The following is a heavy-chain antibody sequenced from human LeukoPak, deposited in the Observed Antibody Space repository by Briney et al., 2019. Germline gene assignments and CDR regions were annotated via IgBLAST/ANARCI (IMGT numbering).Heavy chain of an antibody. CDR1: GYTFTSYD. J-gene: IGHJ3*02. Sequence: GASVKVSCKASGYTFTSYDINWVRQATGQRLEWMGWMNPNSGNTGYAQKFQGRVTMTRNTSISTAYMELSSLRSEDTAVYYCARLQPWYYYDSSGYPADAFDIWGQGTMVTVSS. CDR3: ARLQPWYYYDSSGYPADAFDI. CDR2: MNPNSGNT. V-gene: IGHV1-8*01. D-gene: IGHD3-22*01.